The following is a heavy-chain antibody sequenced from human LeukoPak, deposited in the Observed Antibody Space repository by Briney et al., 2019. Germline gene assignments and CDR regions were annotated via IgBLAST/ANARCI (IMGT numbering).Heavy chain of an antibody. Sequence: GGSLRLSCAASGFTFSSYAMNWVRQAPGTGLEWVSVISGSGGSTYYADSVKGRFTISRDNSKNTLYLQMNSLRAEDTAVYYCAREHVPNYDILTGYINPSDYWGQGTLVTVSS. CDR2: ISGSGGST. CDR3: AREHVPNYDILTGYINPSDY. V-gene: IGHV3-23*01. CDR1: GFTFSSYA. D-gene: IGHD3-9*01. J-gene: IGHJ4*02.